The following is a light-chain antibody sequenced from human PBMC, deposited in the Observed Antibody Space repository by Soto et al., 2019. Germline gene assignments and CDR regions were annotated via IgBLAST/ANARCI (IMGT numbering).Light chain of an antibody. CDR1: QSVSRY. CDR3: QQYNIWPRT. V-gene: IGKV3-11*01. J-gene: IGKJ1*01. Sequence: EILLTQSPYTLALSPGESATPSCRASQSVSRYLAWYQQKPGQTPRLLIYDASNRAAGIPARFSGSGSGTDFTLTISSLAPEDFAVYYCQQYNIWPRTFGQGTKVDIK. CDR2: DAS.